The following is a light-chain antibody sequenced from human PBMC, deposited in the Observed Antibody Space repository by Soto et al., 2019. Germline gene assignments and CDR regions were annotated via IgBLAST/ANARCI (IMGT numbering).Light chain of an antibody. CDR2: DVS. Sequence: QSALTQPASVSGSPGQSITISCTGTSSDVGGYNYVSGYQQHPGKAPKLMIYDVSNRPSGVSNRFSGSKSGNTASLTISGLQAEDEADYYCSSYTSSSTWVFGTGTKVTVL. V-gene: IGLV2-14*01. J-gene: IGLJ1*01. CDR1: SSDVGGYNY. CDR3: SSYTSSSTWV.